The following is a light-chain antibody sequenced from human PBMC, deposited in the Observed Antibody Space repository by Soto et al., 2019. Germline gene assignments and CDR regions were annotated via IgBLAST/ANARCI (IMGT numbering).Light chain of an antibody. CDR1: QSVSSSY. CDR3: QQYGSSPYT. CDR2: GAS. V-gene: IGKV3-20*01. Sequence: EIVLTQSPGTLSLSPGERATLSCRASQSVSSSYLAWYQQKPCQAPRLLIYGASSRATGIPDRFSGSGSGTNFTLNISRLEPEDFAVYYCQQYGSSPYTFGRGPKLEIK. J-gene: IGKJ2*01.